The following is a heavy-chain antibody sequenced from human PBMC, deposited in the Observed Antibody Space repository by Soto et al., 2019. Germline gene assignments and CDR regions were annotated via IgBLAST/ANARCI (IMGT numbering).Heavy chain of an antibody. Sequence: QVQLVESGGGVVQPGRSLRLSCAASGFTFSSYAMHWVRQAPGKGLEWVAVISYDGSNKYYADSVKGRFTISRDNSKHTLYLQMNSLRAEDTAVYYCARDRHIVVVTASNDYWGQGTLVTVSS. J-gene: IGHJ4*02. V-gene: IGHV3-30-3*01. D-gene: IGHD2-21*02. CDR2: ISYDGSNK. CDR1: GFTFSSYA. CDR3: ARDRHIVVVTASNDY.